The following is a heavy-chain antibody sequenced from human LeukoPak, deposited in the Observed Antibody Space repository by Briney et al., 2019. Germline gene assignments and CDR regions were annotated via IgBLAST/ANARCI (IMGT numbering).Heavy chain of an antibody. J-gene: IGHJ4*02. CDR1: GGSFSGYY. Sequence: PSETLSLTCAVYGGSFSGYYWSWIRQPPGKGLEWIGEINHSGSTNYNPSLKSRVTISVGTSKNQFSLKLSSVTAADTAVYYCARGRDYPYLFDYWGQGTLVTVSS. D-gene: IGHD4-17*01. CDR2: INHSGST. V-gene: IGHV4-34*01. CDR3: ARGRDYPYLFDY.